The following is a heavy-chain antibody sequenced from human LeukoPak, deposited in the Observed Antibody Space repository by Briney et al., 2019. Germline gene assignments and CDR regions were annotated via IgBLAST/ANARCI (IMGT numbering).Heavy chain of an antibody. CDR2: IYHSGST. CDR3: ARDMGWSRGGYMDV. CDR1: GGSISSSNW. J-gene: IGHJ6*03. V-gene: IGHV4-4*02. D-gene: IGHD3-3*01. Sequence: SETLSLTCAVSGGSISSSNWWSWVRQPPGKGLEWIGEIYHSGSTNYNPSLKSRVTISVDKSKNQFSLKLSSVTAADTAVYYCARDMGWSRGGYMDVWGKGTTVTVSS.